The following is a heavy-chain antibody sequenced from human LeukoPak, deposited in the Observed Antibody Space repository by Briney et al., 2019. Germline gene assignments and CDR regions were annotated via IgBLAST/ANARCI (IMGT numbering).Heavy chain of an antibody. CDR1: GGSISSGGYY. D-gene: IGHD4-11*01. J-gene: IGHJ4*02. CDR2: IYYSGST. CDR3: ARARCRAAVTHRCPYYFDY. V-gene: IGHV4-31*03. Sequence: SETLSLTCTVSGGSISSGGYYWSWIRQHPGKGLEWIGYIYYSGSTYYNPSLKSRVTISVDTSKNQFSLKLSSVTAADTAVYYCARARCRAAVTHRCPYYFDYWGQGTLVTVSS.